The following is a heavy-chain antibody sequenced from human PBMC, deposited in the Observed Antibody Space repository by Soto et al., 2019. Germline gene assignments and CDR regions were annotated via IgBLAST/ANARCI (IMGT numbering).Heavy chain of an antibody. D-gene: IGHD2-15*01. V-gene: IGHV1-3*01. J-gene: IGHJ4*02. CDR1: GYTYTSYA. CDR2: INAGNGNT. CDR3: ARDRGVVAATYSFDY. Sequence: ASVKVSCKASGYTYTSYAMHWVRQAHGQRLEWMGWINAGNGNTKYSQKFQGRVTITRDTSASTAYMELSSLRSEDTAVYYCARDRGVVAATYSFDYWGQGTLVTVSS.